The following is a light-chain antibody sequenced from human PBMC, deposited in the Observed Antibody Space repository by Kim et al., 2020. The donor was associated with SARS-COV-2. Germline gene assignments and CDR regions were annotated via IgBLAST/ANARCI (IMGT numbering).Light chain of an antibody. Sequence: SLSPGERATLSCRASKSISSSLAWYQQKPGQAPRVLIYGASARATGIPARFSGSGSGTEFTLTISNVQSEDFAVYYCQQYAYWRAFGQGTRLEIK. CDR3: QQYAYWRA. J-gene: IGKJ5*01. V-gene: IGKV3-15*01. CDR1: KSISSS. CDR2: GAS.